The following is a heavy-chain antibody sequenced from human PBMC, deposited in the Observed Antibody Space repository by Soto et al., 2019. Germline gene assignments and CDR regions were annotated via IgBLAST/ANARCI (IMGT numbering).Heavy chain of an antibody. Sequence: VKGYWKSAGYGNTIDAGGWGRKNTGHGLEWMGWMNPDSGNTGSAQKFQGRVTMTRNTSISTAYMELSSLRSEDTAVYYCARDRRITAAGTTGSDPLGQGTLVPVSS. CDR3: ARDRRITAAGTTGSDP. V-gene: IGHV1-8*01. CDR2: MNPDSGNT. CDR1: GYGNTIDA. J-gene: IGHJ5*02. D-gene: IGHD6-13*01.